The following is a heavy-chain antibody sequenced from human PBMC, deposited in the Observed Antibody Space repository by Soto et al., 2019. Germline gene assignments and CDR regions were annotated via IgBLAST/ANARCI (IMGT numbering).Heavy chain of an antibody. V-gene: IGHV1-69*04. Sequence: ASVKVSCKASGGTFSSYTISWVRQAPGQGLEWMGRIIPFLGIANYAQKFQGRVTITADKSTSTAYMELSSLRSEDTAVYYCARDIGDDGGNSYYYYYGMDVWGQGTTVTVSS. CDR1: GGTFSSYT. J-gene: IGHJ6*02. CDR3: ARDIGDDGGNSYYYYYGMDV. CDR2: IIPFLGIA. D-gene: IGHD2-21*02.